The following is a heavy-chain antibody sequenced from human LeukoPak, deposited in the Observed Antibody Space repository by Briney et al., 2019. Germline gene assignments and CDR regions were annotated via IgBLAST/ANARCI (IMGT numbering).Heavy chain of an antibody. V-gene: IGHV1-2*06. CDR1: GYTFTSYG. CDR3: ARRRNVDTAMVTHDAFDI. Sequence: ASAKVSCKASGYTFTSYGISWVRQAPGQGLEWMGRINPNSGGTNYAQKFQGRVTMTRDTSISTAYMELSRLRSDDTAVYYCARRRNVDTAMVTHDAFDIWGQGTMVTVSS. CDR2: INPNSGGT. D-gene: IGHD5-18*01. J-gene: IGHJ3*02.